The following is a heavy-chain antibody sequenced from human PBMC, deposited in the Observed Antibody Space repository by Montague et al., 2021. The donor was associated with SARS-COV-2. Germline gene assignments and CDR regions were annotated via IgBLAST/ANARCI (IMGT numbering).Heavy chain of an antibody. CDR1: GGSISSSSYY. J-gene: IGHJ5*02. Sequence: SETLSLTCTVSGGSISSSSYYWGWIRQPPGKGLEWIGSLYYSGSTYYNPSLKSRVTISVDTSKNQFSLKLSSVTAADTAVYYCASHPSVLLGFGELLSDRLDPWGQGTLVTVSS. CDR3: ASHPSVLLGFGELLSDRLDP. CDR2: LYYSGST. D-gene: IGHD3-10*01. V-gene: IGHV4-39*01.